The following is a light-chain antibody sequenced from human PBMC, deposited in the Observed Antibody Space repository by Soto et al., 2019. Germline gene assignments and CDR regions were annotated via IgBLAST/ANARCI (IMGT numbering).Light chain of an antibody. V-gene: IGKV3-20*01. CDR2: GAS. CDR3: QQYASSPLT. J-gene: IGKJ4*01. Sequence: EIVLTQSPGTLSLSSGERATLSCRASQSVRSNYLAWYQQKPGQAPRLLIYGASSRATGIPDRFGGSGSGTDFTLTISRVEPEDFAVYYCQQYASSPLTFGGGTKVEFK. CDR1: QSVRSNY.